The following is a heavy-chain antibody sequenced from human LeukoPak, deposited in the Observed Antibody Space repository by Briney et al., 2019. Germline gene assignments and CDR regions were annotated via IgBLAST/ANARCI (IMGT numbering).Heavy chain of an antibody. CDR2: INPNSGGT. Sequence: GASVKVSCKASGYTFTSYYMHWVRQAPGQGLEWMGWINPNSGGTNYAQKFQGRVTMTRDTSISTAYMELSRLRSDDTAVYYCARDLRYSSSWSKTEGPSDNWYYYYGMDVWGQGTTVTVSS. CDR1: GYTFTSYY. J-gene: IGHJ6*02. CDR3: ARDLRYSSSWSKTEGPSDNWYYYYGMDV. V-gene: IGHV1-2*02. D-gene: IGHD6-13*01.